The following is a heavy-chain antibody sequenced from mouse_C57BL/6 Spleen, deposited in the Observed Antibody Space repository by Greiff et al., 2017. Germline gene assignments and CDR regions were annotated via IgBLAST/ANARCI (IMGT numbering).Heavy chain of an antibody. Sequence: EVQLVESGGGLVQPKGSLKLSCAASGFTFNTYAMHWVRQAPGKGLEWVARLRSKSSNYATYYADSVKDKFTISGDDSQSMLYLQMNNLKTEDTAMYYCVRDPTGGPYYAMDYWGKGTSVTVSS. J-gene: IGHJ4*01. CDR1: GFTFNTYA. CDR2: LRSKSSNYAT. V-gene: IGHV10-3*01. D-gene: IGHD1-1*01. CDR3: VRDPTGGPYYAMDY.